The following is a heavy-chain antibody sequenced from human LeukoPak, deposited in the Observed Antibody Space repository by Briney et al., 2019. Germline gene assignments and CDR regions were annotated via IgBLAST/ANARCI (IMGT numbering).Heavy chain of an antibody. V-gene: IGHV4-34*01. J-gene: IGHJ5*02. CDR3: ARLIVVVPAAAFDP. Sequence: SETLSLTCAVYGGSLSGYNWSWIRQPPGKGLEWIGEMNYSGSTNYNPSLKSRVTISGDTSKNQFSLKLSSVTAADTAVYYCARLIVVVPAAAFDPWGQGTLVTVSS. CDR2: MNYSGST. D-gene: IGHD2-2*01. CDR1: GGSLSGYN.